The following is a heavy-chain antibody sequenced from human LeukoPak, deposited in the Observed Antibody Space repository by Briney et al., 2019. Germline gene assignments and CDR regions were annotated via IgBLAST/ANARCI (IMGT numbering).Heavy chain of an antibody. CDR1: GGSISSGGYS. V-gene: IGHV4-30-2*01. D-gene: IGHD3-22*01. CDR3: ARVSRLESYDSSGYYYLSEAFDI. Sequence: KSSGTLSLTCAVSGGSISSGGYSWSWIRQPPGKGLEWIGYIYHSGSTYYNPSLKSRVTISVDRSKNQFSLKLSSVTAADTAVYYCARVSRLESYDSSGYYYLSEAFDIWGQGTMVTVSS. J-gene: IGHJ3*02. CDR2: IYHSGST.